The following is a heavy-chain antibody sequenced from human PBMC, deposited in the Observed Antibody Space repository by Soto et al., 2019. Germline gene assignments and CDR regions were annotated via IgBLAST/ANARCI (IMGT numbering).Heavy chain of an antibody. D-gene: IGHD2-2*01. V-gene: IGHV4-39*01. CDR1: GDRCENRGYH. CDR3: ARRVGLVPAAMLFSPLSDL. Sequence: PQSLTSSVAGDRCENRGYHWGWKRQPPGAGLEWIGSIYYSGSTYYNPSLKSRVTISVDTSKNQFSLKLSSVTAADTAVYYTARRVGLVPAAMLFSPLSDLWGQRSVVRVSP. CDR2: IYYSGST. J-gene: IGHJ5*02.